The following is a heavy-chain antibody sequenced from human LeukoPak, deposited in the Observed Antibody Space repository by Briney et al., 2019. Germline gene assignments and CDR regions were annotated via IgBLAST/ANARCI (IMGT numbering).Heavy chain of an antibody. CDR2: IKGDGSEK. CDR1: GFTFSSYW. D-gene: IGHD3-10*01. V-gene: IGHV3-7*01. CDR3: ATSRDESLWFGELY. J-gene: IGHJ4*02. Sequence: GGSLRLSCAASGFTFSSYWMSWVRQAPGRGLEWVANIKGDGSEKYYVDSVKGRFTISRDNAKNSLYLQMNSLRAEDTAVYYCATSRDESLWFGELYCGQGTLVTVSS.